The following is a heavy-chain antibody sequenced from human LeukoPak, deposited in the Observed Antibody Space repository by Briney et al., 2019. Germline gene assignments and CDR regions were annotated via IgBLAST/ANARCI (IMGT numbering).Heavy chain of an antibody. V-gene: IGHV4-59*01. D-gene: IGHD3-22*01. J-gene: IGHJ3*02. CDR2: IYYSGST. Sequence: SETLSLTCTVSGGSFSSYYLSWIRQPPGKGLEWIGYIYYSGSTNYNPSLKSRVTISVDTSKNQFSLKLSSVTAADTAVYYCARGVGYYYDSSGNKRKGGAFDIWGQGTMVTVSS. CDR3: ARGVGYYYDSSGNKRKGGAFDI. CDR1: GGSFSSYY.